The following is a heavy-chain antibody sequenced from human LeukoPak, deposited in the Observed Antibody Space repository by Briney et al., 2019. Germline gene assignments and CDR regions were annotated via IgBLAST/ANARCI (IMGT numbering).Heavy chain of an antibody. Sequence: SVNLSCTASGFTFTSSAVQWVRQARGQRLEWIGWIVVCSGNTNYAQKFQERVTITRDMSTSTAYMELSSLRSEDTAVYYCVGSSGYSPLPDYWGQGTLVTVSS. CDR1: GFTFTSSA. CDR3: VGSSGYSPLPDY. D-gene: IGHD3-22*01. CDR2: IVVCSGNT. V-gene: IGHV1-58*01. J-gene: IGHJ4*02.